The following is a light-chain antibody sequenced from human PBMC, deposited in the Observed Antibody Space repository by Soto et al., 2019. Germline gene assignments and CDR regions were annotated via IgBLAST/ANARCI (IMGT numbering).Light chain of an antibody. CDR2: EGS. CDR3: CSYAGSMGLV. CDR1: SSDIGSYNL. J-gene: IGLJ2*01. Sequence: QSALTQPASVSGSPGQSITISCTGSSSDIGSYNLVSWYQQHPGKAPKLMIYEGSKRPSGVSDRFSGSKSGNTASLTISGLQAEDEADYYCCSYAGSMGLVFGGGTKLTVL. V-gene: IGLV2-23*01.